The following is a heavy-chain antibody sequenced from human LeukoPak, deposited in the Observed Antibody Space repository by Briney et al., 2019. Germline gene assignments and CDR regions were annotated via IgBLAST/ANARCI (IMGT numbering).Heavy chain of an antibody. J-gene: IGHJ4*02. Sequence: PGGSLRLSCAASGFTFSDYYMHWVRQAPGKGLLWISHINGDGSRTGYADSVKGRFTISRDNAKNILYLQMNSLRAEDTAVYYCSRGTYPYSSDNWGQGSLATVSS. CDR1: GFTFSDYY. CDR2: INGDGSRT. D-gene: IGHD3-10*01. CDR3: SRGTYPYSSDN. V-gene: IGHV3-74*01.